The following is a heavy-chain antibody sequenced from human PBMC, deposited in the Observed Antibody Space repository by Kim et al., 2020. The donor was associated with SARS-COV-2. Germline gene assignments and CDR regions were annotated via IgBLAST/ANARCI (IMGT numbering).Heavy chain of an antibody. J-gene: IGHJ4*02. CDR2: IYYNGNT. V-gene: IGHV4-59*01. CDR3: ARGTYDYVWVSYRFVY. Sequence: SETLSLTCTVSGGSISGYHWSWIRQSPGRGLEWIGYIYYNGNTNYSPSLKSRVTISIDTSKNPFSLKLRSVTAADTAVYYFARGTYDYVWVSYRFVYWGQGTLVTVSS. CDR1: GGSISGYH. D-gene: IGHD3-16*02.